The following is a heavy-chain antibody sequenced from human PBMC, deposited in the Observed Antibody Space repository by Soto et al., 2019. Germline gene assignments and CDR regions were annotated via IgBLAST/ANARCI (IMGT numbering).Heavy chain of an antibody. D-gene: IGHD2-21*02. Sequence: KSSETLSLTCTVSGGSISSYYWSWIRQPPGKGLEWIGYIYYSASTNYSPSLKSRVTISVDTSKNQFSLNLSSVTAADTAVYYCARHLPYCGGDCYSLDYWGQGTLVTVSS. CDR3: ARHLPYCGGDCYSLDY. CDR1: GGSISSYY. CDR2: IYYSAST. J-gene: IGHJ4*02. V-gene: IGHV4-59*08.